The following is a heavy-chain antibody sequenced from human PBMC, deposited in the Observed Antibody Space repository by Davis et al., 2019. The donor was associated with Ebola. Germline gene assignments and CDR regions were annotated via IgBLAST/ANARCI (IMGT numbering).Heavy chain of an antibody. V-gene: IGHV3-21*01. CDR3: ARERAAAYFDY. J-gene: IGHJ4*02. CDR1: GFTFSNAW. CDR2: ISSSSSYI. D-gene: IGHD6-13*01. Sequence: PGGSLRLSCAASGFTFSNAWMNWVRQAPGKGLEWVSSISSSSSYIYYADSVKGRFAISRDNAKNSLYLQMNSLRAEDTAVYYCARERAAAYFDYWGQGTLVTVSS.